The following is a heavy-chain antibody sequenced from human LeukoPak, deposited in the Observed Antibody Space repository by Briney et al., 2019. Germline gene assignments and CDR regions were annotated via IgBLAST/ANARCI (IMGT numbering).Heavy chain of an antibody. D-gene: IGHD6-19*01. Sequence: GGSLRLSRAASGFTFSSYAMSWVRQAPGEGLEWVSGISGSGGDTYYADSVKGRFTISRDNSKNTLYLQMNSLRAEDTAVYYCAKVSPSSGWPYYFDYWGQGTLVTVSS. CDR2: ISGSGGDT. CDR1: GFTFSSYA. V-gene: IGHV3-23*01. CDR3: AKVSPSSGWPYYFDY. J-gene: IGHJ4*02.